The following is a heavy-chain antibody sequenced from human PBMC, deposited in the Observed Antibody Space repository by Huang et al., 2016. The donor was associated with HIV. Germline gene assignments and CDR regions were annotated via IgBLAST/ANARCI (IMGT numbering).Heavy chain of an antibody. V-gene: IGHV1-8*01. CDR1: GYTFTNYD. CDR2: MNPKSGNV. J-gene: IGHJ3*01. CDR3: ARGFGINYNHEAFDV. Sequence: QIQLAQSGAEVKKPGASVKVSCKASGYTFTNYDINWVRQASGQGVGWMGGMNPKSGNVGYTKKFQGRVAILRNSSINTSYLEVTSLTSEDTAVYYCARGFGINYNHEAFDVWGQGTMVTVSS. D-gene: IGHD3-10*01.